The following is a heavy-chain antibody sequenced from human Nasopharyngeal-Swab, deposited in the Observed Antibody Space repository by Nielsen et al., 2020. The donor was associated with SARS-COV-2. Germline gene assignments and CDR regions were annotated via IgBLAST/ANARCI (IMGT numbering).Heavy chain of an antibody. CDR1: GFSLSTSGVG. CDR2: IYWDDDK. V-gene: IGHV2-5*02. CDR3: AHSGIGYYYYGMDV. D-gene: IGHD1-26*01. Sequence: SGPTLVNPTQTLTLTCTFSGFSLSTSGVGVGWIRQPPGTALDWLALIYWDDDKRYSPSLTSRLTITKDTSKNQVVLTMTNMDPVDTATYYCAHSGIGYYYYGMDVWGQGTTVTVSS. J-gene: IGHJ6*02.